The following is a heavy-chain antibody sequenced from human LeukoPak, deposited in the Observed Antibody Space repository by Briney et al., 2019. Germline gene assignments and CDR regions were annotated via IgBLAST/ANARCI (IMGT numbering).Heavy chain of an antibody. CDR3: ARDVLRGVIAICFDI. CDR1: GGTFSSYA. J-gene: IGHJ3*02. V-gene: IGHV1-69*13. Sequence: GASVKVSCKPSGGTFSSYAISWVRQAPGQGREWMGGIIPIFGTANYAQKFQGRVTITADESTSTAYMELSSLRSEDTAVYYCARDVLRGVIAICFDIWGQGTMVTVSS. CDR2: IIPIFGTA. D-gene: IGHD3-10*01.